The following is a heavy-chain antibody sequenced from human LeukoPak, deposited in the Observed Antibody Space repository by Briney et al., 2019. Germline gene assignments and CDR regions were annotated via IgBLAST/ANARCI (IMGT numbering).Heavy chain of an antibody. CDR3: AYVDTAMTGDAFDI. D-gene: IGHD5-18*01. V-gene: IGHV3-66*01. Sequence: GGSLRLSCADSGFTLSSNYMRWVRQARGKGLEWVSVIYSGGSTYYAESVKGRFTISRDNSKNTLYLQMNSLRAEDTAVYYCAYVDTAMTGDAFDIWGQGTMVTVSS. CDR1: GFTLSSNY. CDR2: IYSGGST. J-gene: IGHJ3*02.